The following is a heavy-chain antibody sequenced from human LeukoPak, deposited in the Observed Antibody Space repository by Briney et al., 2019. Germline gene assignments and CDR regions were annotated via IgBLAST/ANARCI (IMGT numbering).Heavy chain of an antibody. CDR1: GGSISSGGYY. Sequence: NASETLSLTCTVSGGSISSGGYYWSWIRQHPGKGLEWIGYIYYSGSTYYNPSLKSRVTISVDTSKNQFSLKLSSVTAADTAVYYCARAPPYCSGGSCYSLDGMDVWGQGTTVTVSS. CDR3: ARAPPYCSGGSCYSLDGMDV. J-gene: IGHJ6*02. V-gene: IGHV4-31*03. D-gene: IGHD2-15*01. CDR2: IYYSGST.